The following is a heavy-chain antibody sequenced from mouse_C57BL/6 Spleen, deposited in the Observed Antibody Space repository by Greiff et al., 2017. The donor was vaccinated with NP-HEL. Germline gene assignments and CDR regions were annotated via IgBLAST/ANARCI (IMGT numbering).Heavy chain of an antibody. CDR3: AREGYGNSDY. CDR1: GYTFTSYW. J-gene: IGHJ2*01. V-gene: IGHV1-59*01. D-gene: IGHD2-1*01. CDR2: IDPSDSYT. Sequence: QVQLQQSGAELVRPGTSVKLSCKASGYTFTSYWMHWVKQRPGQGLEWIGVIDPSDSYTNYNQKFKGKATLTVDTSSSTAYMQLSSLTSEDSAVYYCAREGYGNSDYWGQGTTLTVSS.